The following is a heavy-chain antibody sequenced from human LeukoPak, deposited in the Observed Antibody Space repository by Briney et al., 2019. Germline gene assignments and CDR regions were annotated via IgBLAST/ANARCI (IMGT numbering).Heavy chain of an antibody. CDR2: IYTSGST. V-gene: IGHV4-61*02. Sequence: SQTLSLTSTVSGGSISSGSYYWSWIRQPAGKGLEWIGRIYTSGSTNYNPSLKSRVTISVDTSKNQFSLKLSSVTAADTAVYYCARDYQFWSGYLHYYYYYMDVWGKGTTVTVSS. J-gene: IGHJ6*03. D-gene: IGHD3-3*01. CDR3: ARDYQFWSGYLHYYYYYMDV. CDR1: GGSISSGSYY.